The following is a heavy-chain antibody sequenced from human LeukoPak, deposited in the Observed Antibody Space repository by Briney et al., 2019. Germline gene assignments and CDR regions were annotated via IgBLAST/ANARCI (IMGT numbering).Heavy chain of an antibody. CDR2: ISSSGSTI. CDR1: GFIFSDYY. J-gene: IGHJ5*02. V-gene: IGHV3-11*04. D-gene: IGHD3-10*01. Sequence: GGSLRLSCAASGFIFSDYYMSWIRQAPGKGLEWVSYISSSGSTIYYADSVKGRFTISRDNSKNTLYLQMNSLRAEDTAVYYCARQLWFGELGPFDPWGQGTLVTVSS. CDR3: ARQLWFGELGPFDP.